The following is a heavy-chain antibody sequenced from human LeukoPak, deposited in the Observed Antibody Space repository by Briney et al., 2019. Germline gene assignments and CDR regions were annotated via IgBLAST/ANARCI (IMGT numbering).Heavy chain of an antibody. CDR1: GYTFTGYY. Sequence: ASVKVSCKASGYTFTGYYMHWVRQASGQGLESMGWINPKNGDTKYAQRSQGRLTITMDTSIDTVYMELRSLRYDDTAVYYCARLSALWGQGTLVTVSS. CDR3: ARLSAL. CDR2: INPKNGDT. J-gene: IGHJ4*02. V-gene: IGHV1-2*02.